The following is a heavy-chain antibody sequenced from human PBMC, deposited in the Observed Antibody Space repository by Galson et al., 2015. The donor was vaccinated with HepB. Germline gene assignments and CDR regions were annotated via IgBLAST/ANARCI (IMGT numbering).Heavy chain of an antibody. D-gene: IGHD2-15*01. V-gene: IGHV3-23*01. CDR2: ITSSGGNR. Sequence: SLRLSCAASRFSFTRYTMTWVRQAPGKGLEWVSSITSSGGNRYYTDSVKGRFTVSRDNTKNTLLLQLNSLRAEDTAMYFCAKDGIMVANNPYHFHYWGQGTLVTVSS. CDR1: RFSFTRYT. CDR3: AKDGIMVANNPYHFHY. J-gene: IGHJ4*02.